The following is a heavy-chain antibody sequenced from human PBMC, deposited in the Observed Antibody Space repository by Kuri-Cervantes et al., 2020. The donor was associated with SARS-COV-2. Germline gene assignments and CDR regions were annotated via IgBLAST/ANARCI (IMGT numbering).Heavy chain of an antibody. Sequence: GSLRLSCSASGFTFSSYAMHWVRQAPGKGLEYVSAISSNGGSTYYADSVKGRFTISRDNSKNTLYLQMSSLRAEDTAVYYCVKGYCSSTSCYRGGYWGQGTLVTVSS. J-gene: IGHJ4*02. CDR2: ISSNGGST. CDR1: GFTFSSYA. D-gene: IGHD2-2*02. V-gene: IGHV3-64D*08. CDR3: VKGYCSSTSCYRGGY.